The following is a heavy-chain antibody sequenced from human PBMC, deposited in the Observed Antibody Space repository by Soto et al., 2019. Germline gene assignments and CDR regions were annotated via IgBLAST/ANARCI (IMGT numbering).Heavy chain of an antibody. CDR3: ARGMYGSGSYYIGDAFDM. CDR1: GFTVSYHY. D-gene: IGHD3-10*01. Sequence: EVQLVESGGGLIQPGGSLRLSCAVSGFTVSYHYMNWVRQAPGKGLEWVSVIYRGGDTFYADSVKGRFTISRDNSKNTLYLQMHSLRAEDTAVYYCARGMYGSGSYYIGDAFDMWGQGTMVTVSS. CDR2: IYRGGDT. V-gene: IGHV3-53*01. J-gene: IGHJ3*02.